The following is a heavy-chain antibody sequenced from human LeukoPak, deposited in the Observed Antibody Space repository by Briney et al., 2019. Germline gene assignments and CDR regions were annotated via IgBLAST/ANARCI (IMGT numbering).Heavy chain of an antibody. V-gene: IGHV3-30*02. CDR3: ARDHRHLGFDY. CDR1: GFNFHYYA. Sequence: GGSLRLSCAASGFNFHYYAMYWVRQAPGKGLEWVAFIRFDGSDKYYADSVKGRFIISRDNAKNSLYLQMNSLRAEDTAVYYCARDHRHLGFDYWGQGTLVTVSS. D-gene: IGHD3-16*01. J-gene: IGHJ4*02. CDR2: IRFDGSDK.